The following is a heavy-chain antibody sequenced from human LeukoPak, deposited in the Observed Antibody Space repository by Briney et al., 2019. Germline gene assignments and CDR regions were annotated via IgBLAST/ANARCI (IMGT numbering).Heavy chain of an antibody. CDR3: ARVKVDYDFWSGYYTRFASYYMDV. D-gene: IGHD3-3*01. Sequence: PSETLSLTCAVYGGSFSGYYWSWIRQPPGKGLEWIGEINHSGSTNYNPSLKSRVTISVDTSKNQFSLKLSSVTAADTAVYYCARVKVDYDFWSGYYTRFASYYMDVWGKGTTVTVSS. J-gene: IGHJ6*03. CDR1: GGSFSGYY. CDR2: INHSGST. V-gene: IGHV4-34*01.